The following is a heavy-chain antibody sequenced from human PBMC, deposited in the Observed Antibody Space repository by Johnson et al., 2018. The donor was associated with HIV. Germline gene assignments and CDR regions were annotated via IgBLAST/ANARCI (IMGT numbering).Heavy chain of an antibody. CDR1: GFTFSSYD. CDR2: IGTAGDT. CDR3: ARDSAGIVGGTEGFDM. J-gene: IGHJ3*02. D-gene: IGHD1-26*01. V-gene: IGHV3-13*01. Sequence: VQLVESGGGLVQPGGSLRLSCAASGFTFSSYDMHWVRQTTGKGLEWVSTIGTAGDTYYPGSVKGRFTISRDNSKNTLYVQMNSLRAEDTAVYYCARDSAGIVGGTEGFDMWGQGTMVTVSS.